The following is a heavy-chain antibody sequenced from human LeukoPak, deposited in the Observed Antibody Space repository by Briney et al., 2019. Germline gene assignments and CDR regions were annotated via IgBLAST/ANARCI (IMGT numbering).Heavy chain of an antibody. CDR3: AKYRGFGDSYDS. CDR2: IGGSGTRT. Sequence: PGGSLRHSCAASGFAFSRNDISWVRQAPGKGLEWVSSIGGSGTRTYYADSVKGRFTISRDTSKNTLCLQMNSLRAEDAAVYYCAKYRGFGDSYDSWGQGTLVTVSS. J-gene: IGHJ4*02. V-gene: IGHV3-23*01. D-gene: IGHD3-10*01. CDR1: GFAFSRND.